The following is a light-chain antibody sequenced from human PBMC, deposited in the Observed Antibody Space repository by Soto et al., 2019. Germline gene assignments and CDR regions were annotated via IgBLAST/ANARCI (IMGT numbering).Light chain of an antibody. Sequence: EIVLTQSPATLSVSAGGTVTLSCRASQSIRTNVAWYQQISGQAPRLLVYGASTRATGVPARFSGSGSGTEFTLTISSLQSEDSAFYYCQQYYSTPPTFGGGTKLEIK. CDR1: QSIRTN. CDR2: GAS. V-gene: IGKV3-15*01. CDR3: QQYYSTPPT. J-gene: IGKJ4*01.